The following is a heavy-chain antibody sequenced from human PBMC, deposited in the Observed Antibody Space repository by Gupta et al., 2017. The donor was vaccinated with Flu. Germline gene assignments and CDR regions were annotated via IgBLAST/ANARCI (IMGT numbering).Heavy chain of an antibody. CDR2: IYYSGST. J-gene: IGHJ5*02. D-gene: IGHD6-13*01. Sequence: QVQLQESGPGLVKPSETLSLTCTVSGGSISSYYWSWIRQPPGKGLEWIGYIYYSGSTNYNPSLKSRVTISVDTSKNQFSLKLSSVTAADTAVYYCARHVPDNPHSSGGTGSSSWYLNWFDPWGQGTLVTVSS. CDR3: ARHVPDNPHSSGGTGSSSWYLNWFDP. CDR1: GGSISSYY. V-gene: IGHV4-59*08.